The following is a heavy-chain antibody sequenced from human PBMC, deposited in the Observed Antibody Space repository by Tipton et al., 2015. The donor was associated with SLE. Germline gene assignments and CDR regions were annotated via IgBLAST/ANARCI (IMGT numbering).Heavy chain of an antibody. D-gene: IGHD3-10*01. V-gene: IGHV4-59*01. CDR3: ARVRGRGYFQH. Sequence: LRLSCAVYGGSFSGYYWSWIRQPPGKGLEWIGYIYYSGSTNYNPSLKSRVTISVDTSKNQFSLKLSSVTAADTAVYYCARVRGRGYFQHWGQGTLVTVSS. CDR1: GGSFSGYY. J-gene: IGHJ1*01. CDR2: IYYSGST.